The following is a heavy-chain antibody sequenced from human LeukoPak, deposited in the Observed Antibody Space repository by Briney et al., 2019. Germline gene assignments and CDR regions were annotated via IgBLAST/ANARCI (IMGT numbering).Heavy chain of an antibody. CDR1: GFTFTSSA. CDR2: IVVGSGNT. V-gene: IGHV1-58*02. J-gene: IGHJ6*02. D-gene: IGHD3-22*01. CDR3: AAPIVVPYGMDV. Sequence: ASVKVSCKASGFTFTSSAMQWVRQARGQRLEWIGWIVVGSGNTNYAQKFQERVTIMRDMSTSTAYMELSSLRSEDTAVYYCAAPIVVPYGMDVWGQGTTVTVSS.